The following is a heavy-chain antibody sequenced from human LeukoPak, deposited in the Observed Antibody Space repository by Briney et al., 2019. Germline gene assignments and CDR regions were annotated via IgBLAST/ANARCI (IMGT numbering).Heavy chain of an antibody. V-gene: IGHV3-23*01. CDR1: GFTFSSYS. J-gene: IGHJ4*02. CDR2: ISGSGGST. CDR3: AKENYDILTGLVDY. Sequence: GGSLRLSCAASGFTFSSYSMNWVRQAPGKGLEWVSAISGSGGSTYYADSVKGRFTISRDNSKNTLYLQMNSLRAEDTAVYYCAKENYDILTGLVDYWGQGTLVTVSS. D-gene: IGHD3-9*01.